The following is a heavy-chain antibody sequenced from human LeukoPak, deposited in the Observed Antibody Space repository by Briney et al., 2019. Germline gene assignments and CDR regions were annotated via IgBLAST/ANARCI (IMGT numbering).Heavy chain of an antibody. D-gene: IGHD6-13*01. CDR3: AKGVWSSSWADAFDI. V-gene: IGHV3-23*01. Sequence: GGSLRLSCAASGFTFSSYAMSWVRQAPGKGLEWVSAISGSGGSTYYADSAKGRFTISRDNSKNTLYLQMNSLRAEDTAVYYCAKGVWSSSWADAFDIWGQGTMVTVSS. CDR2: ISGSGGST. CDR1: GFTFSSYA. J-gene: IGHJ3*02.